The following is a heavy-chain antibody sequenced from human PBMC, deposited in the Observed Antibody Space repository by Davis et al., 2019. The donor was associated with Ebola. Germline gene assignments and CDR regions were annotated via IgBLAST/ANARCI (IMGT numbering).Heavy chain of an antibody. Sequence: PGGSLRLSCAASGFTFSSYSMNWVRQAPGKGLEWVSSISSTSSSIFYADSVKGRFTISRDNAKNSLYLQMNSLRAEDTAVYYCARDQGTPYGDYGMDVWGKGTTVTVSS. CDR3: ARDQGTPYGDYGMDV. D-gene: IGHD4-17*01. CDR1: GFTFSSYS. CDR2: ISSTSSSI. V-gene: IGHV3-21*01. J-gene: IGHJ6*04.